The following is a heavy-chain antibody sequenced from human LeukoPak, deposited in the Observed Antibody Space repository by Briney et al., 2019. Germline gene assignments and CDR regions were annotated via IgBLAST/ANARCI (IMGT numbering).Heavy chain of an antibody. D-gene: IGHD6-19*01. CDR3: AKEDGSGWFYMGV. V-gene: IGHV3-30*02. J-gene: IGHJ6*04. CDR2: IRFDGSNK. Sequence: PGGSLRLSCAASGFTFSSYAIHWVRQAPGKGLEWLGFIRFDGSNKYYADSVKGRFTISRDNSKNTLYLEMYSVRAEDTAVYYCAKEDGSGWFYMGVWGKGTTVTISS. CDR1: GFTFSSYA.